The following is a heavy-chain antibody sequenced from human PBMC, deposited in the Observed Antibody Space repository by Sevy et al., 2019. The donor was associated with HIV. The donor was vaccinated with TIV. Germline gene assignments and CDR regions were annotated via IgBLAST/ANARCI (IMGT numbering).Heavy chain of an antibody. V-gene: IGHV4-34*01. J-gene: IGHJ4*02. Sequence: SETLSLTCAVYGGSFSGYYWSWIRQPPGKGMEWIGEINHSGSTNYNPSLKSRVTISVDTSKNQFSLKLGSVTAADTAVYYCARVSSSSGWDYWGQGTLVTVSS. CDR2: INHSGST. CDR3: ARVSSSSGWDY. CDR1: GGSFSGYY. D-gene: IGHD6-13*01.